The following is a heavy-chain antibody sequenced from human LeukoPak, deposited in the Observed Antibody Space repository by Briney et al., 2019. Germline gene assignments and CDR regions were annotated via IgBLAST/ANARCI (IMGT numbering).Heavy chain of an antibody. D-gene: IGHD3/OR15-3a*01. CDR2: INHSGSA. V-gene: IGHV4-34*01. CDR3: ARVDPKRALDY. CDR1: GGSFSGYY. J-gene: IGHJ4*02. Sequence: PSETLSLTCAVYGGSFSGYYWSWIRQPPGKGLEWIGEINHSGSANCNPSLKSRVTISVDTSKNQFSLKLSSVTAADTAVYYCARVDPKRALDYWGQGTLVTVSS.